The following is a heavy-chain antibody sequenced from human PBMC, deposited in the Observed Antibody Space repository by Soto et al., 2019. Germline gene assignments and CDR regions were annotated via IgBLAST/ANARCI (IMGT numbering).Heavy chain of an antibody. V-gene: IGHV4-38-2*01. J-gene: IGHJ4*02. D-gene: IGHD3-22*01. CDR2: IYHTGST. CDR3: ARGYYDTSGFYYDAFHY. CDR1: GYSISSGYY. Sequence: SETLSLTCAVSGYSISSGYYWGWIRQPPGKGLEWIGNIYHTGSTYYNPSLKSRVTISLDTSKNQFSVKLNFVTAADTAVYFCARGYYDTSGFYYDAFHYWGEGTLVTVSS.